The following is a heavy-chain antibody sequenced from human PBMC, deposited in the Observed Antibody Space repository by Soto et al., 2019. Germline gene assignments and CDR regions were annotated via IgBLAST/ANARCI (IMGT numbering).Heavy chain of an antibody. Sequence: SETLSLTCTVSGGSISSGGYYWSWIRQHPGKGLEWIGYIYYSGSTYYNPSLKSRVTISVDTSKNQFSLKLSSVTAADTAVYYCARLHTDYDFWSGYPTDNWFDPWGQGTLVTVSS. CDR1: GGSISSGGYY. V-gene: IGHV4-31*03. D-gene: IGHD3-3*01. CDR3: ARLHTDYDFWSGYPTDNWFDP. J-gene: IGHJ5*02. CDR2: IYYSGST.